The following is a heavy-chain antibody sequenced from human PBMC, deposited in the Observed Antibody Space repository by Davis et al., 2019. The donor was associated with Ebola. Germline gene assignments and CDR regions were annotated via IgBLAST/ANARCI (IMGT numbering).Heavy chain of an antibody. J-gene: IGHJ4*02. CDR2: ISSSGSHI. Sequence: PGGSLRLSCAASGFTFSDHYMDWVRQAPGKGLEWVSSISSSGSHIYYADSVKGRFTTSRDNAKNSLYLQMDSLRAEDTAVYYCARDFYGDYSFDYWGQGSLVTVSS. V-gene: IGHV3-21*01. CDR3: ARDFYGDYSFDY. D-gene: IGHD4-17*01. CDR1: GFTFSDHY.